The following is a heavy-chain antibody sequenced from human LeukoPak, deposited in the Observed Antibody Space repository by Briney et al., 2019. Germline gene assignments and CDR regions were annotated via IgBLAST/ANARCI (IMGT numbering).Heavy chain of an antibody. CDR3: ARPGIAVNWFDP. V-gene: IGHV1-3*01. CDR2: INAGNGNT. D-gene: IGHD6-19*01. Sequence: ASVKVSCKASGYTFTSYAMHWVRQAPGQRLEWMGWINAGNGNTKYSRKFQGRVTMTRNTSISTAYMELSSLRSEDTAVYYCARPGIAVNWFDPWGQGTLGTVSS. J-gene: IGHJ5*02. CDR1: GYTFTSYA.